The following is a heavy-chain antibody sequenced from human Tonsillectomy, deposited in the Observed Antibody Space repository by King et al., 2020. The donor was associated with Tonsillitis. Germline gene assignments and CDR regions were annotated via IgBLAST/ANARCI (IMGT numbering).Heavy chain of an antibody. CDR2: IGTAGDT. CDR1: GFTFSIYD. J-gene: IGHJ3*02. CDR3: ARMTTGTDAFDI. D-gene: IGHD1-1*01. V-gene: IGHV3-13*01. Sequence: VQLVESGGGLVQPGGSLRLSCAASGFTFSIYDMHCVRQATGKGLEWVSAIGTAGDTYYPGSVKGRFTISRENAKNSLYLQMNSLRAGDTAVYYCARMTTGTDAFDIWGQGTMVTVSS.